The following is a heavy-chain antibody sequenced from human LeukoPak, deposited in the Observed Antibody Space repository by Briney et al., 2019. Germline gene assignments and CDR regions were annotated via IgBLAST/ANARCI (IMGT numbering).Heavy chain of an antibody. Sequence: GGSLRLSCAASGFTFSSYAMTWVRQAPGKGLEWVSSISGSGGSTYYADSVKGRFTISKSNSKNTVYLQMNSLRAEDTAVYYWAKVLRDLAYYGDYSDWGQGTLVTVSS. D-gene: IGHD4-17*01. CDR1: GFTFSSYA. CDR3: AKVLRDLAYYGDYSD. V-gene: IGHV3-23*01. CDR2: ISGSGGST. J-gene: IGHJ4*02.